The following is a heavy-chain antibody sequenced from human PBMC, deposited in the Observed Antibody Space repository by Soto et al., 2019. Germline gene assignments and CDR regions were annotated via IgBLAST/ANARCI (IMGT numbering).Heavy chain of an antibody. Sequence: SETLSLTCAVYGGSFSGYYWSWIRQPPGKGLEWIGEINHSGSTNYNPSLKSRVTISVDTSKNQFSLKLSSVTAADTAVYCCAGRPVYSSGWYRGDYWGQGTLVTVSS. CDR3: AGRPVYSSGWYRGDY. D-gene: IGHD6-19*01. V-gene: IGHV4-34*01. CDR1: GGSFSGYY. CDR2: INHSGST. J-gene: IGHJ4*02.